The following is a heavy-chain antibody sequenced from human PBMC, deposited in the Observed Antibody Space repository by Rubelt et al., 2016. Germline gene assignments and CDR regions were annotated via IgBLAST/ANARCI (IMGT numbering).Heavy chain of an antibody. CDR2: ISTRSSRI. Sequence: EVQLLESGGGLVQPGGSLRLSCAASGFTFSWYSMNWVRQAPGKGLEWVAHISTRSSRIYYADSVRGRFSIFRDDAKKSLDLQMNGLRGYDWAVYYCGRGPLEYYGAGLFDPWGQGTLVTVSS. J-gene: IGHJ5*02. CDR1: GFTFSWYS. V-gene: IGHV3-48*01. CDR3: GRGPLEYYGAGLFDP. D-gene: IGHD3-10*01.